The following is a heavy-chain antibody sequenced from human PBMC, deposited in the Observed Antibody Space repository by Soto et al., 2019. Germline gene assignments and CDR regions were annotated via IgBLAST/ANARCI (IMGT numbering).Heavy chain of an antibody. J-gene: IGHJ4*02. V-gene: IGHV3-30*03. D-gene: IGHD2-2*01. CDR3: ARDSLGYCTSTSCYWSEDY. CDR2: ISYDGSNK. CDR1: GFTFSSYG. Sequence: GGSMRLSCAASGFTFSSYGMHWVRQAPGKGLEWVAVISYDGSNKYYADSVKGRFTISRDNSKNTLYLQMNSLRAEDTAVYYCARDSLGYCTSTSCYWSEDYWGQGTLVTVSS.